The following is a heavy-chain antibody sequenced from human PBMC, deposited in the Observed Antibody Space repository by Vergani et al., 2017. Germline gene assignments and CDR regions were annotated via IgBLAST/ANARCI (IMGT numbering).Heavy chain of an antibody. Sequence: QAQLQESGPGLVKPSETLSLTCHVFGVSVTDYNCNWIRQAPGKGLEWIGSLSTTGGATHASHNPSLKSRVSISVYTSKSQFSLRLTSVTAAASAFYYCAGDTHSWQRADRWGQGLLVSVSS. CDR2: LSTTGGA. D-gene: IGHD6-13*01. CDR1: GVSVTDYN. J-gene: IGHJ5*02. V-gene: IGHV4-59*02. CDR3: AGDTHSWQRADR.